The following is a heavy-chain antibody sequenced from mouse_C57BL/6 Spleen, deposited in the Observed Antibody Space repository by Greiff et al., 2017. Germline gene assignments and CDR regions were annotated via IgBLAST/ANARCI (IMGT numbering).Heavy chain of an antibody. CDR2: INPSTGGT. Sequence: EVQLQQSGPELVKPGASVKISCKASGYSFTGYYMNWVKQSPEKSLEWIGEINPSTGGTTYNQKFKAKATLTVDKSSSTAYMQLKSLTSEDSAVYYCARLRDFDYWGQGTTLTVSS. V-gene: IGHV1-42*01. CDR1: GYSFTGYY. J-gene: IGHJ2*01. CDR3: ARLRDFDY.